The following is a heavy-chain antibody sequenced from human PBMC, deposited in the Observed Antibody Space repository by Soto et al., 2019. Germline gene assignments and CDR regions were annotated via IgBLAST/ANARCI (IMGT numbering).Heavy chain of an antibody. D-gene: IGHD6-6*01. V-gene: IGHV3-30*04. CDR2: ISYDGSNK. J-gene: IGHJ4*02. Sequence: GGSLRLSCAASGFTFSSYAMHWVRQAPGKGLEWVAVISYDGSNKYYADSVKGRFTISRDNSKNTLYLQMNSLRAEDTAVYYCARRDSSSSPDYWGQGTLVTVSS. CDR1: GFTFSSYA. CDR3: ARRDSSSSPDY.